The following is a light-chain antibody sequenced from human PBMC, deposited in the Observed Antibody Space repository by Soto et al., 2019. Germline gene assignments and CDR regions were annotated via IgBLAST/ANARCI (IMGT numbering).Light chain of an antibody. Sequence: EIVMTQSPATLSVSPGERATLSCRASQSVSSNLAWYQQKPGQAPRLLIYGASTSATGIPARFSGSGSGTEVILTISSLQSEDVAVYYCQQYNNWPPLTFGGGTKVEIK. CDR2: GAS. J-gene: IGKJ4*01. CDR1: QSVSSN. V-gene: IGKV3-15*01. CDR3: QQYNNWPPLT.